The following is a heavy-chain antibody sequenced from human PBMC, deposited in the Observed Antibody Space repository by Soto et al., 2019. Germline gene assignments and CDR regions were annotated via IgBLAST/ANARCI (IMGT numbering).Heavy chain of an antibody. CDR1: GGTLSNYS. CDR3: ARAVGVTANQGYYYYYGTDV. V-gene: IGHV1-69*13. Sequence: ASVNVFCRASGGTLSNYSITWVRQAPGQGPEWLGGIIPIFDTPNYAQKFQGRVTITADESKRPAYMEVRRLRAEETAVYYCARAVGVTANQGYYYYYGTDVWGQGTTVAVSS. J-gene: IGHJ6*02. CDR2: IIPIFDTP. D-gene: IGHD2-21*02.